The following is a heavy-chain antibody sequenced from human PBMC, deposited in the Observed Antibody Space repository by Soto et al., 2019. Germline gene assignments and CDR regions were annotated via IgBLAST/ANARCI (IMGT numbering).Heavy chain of an antibody. J-gene: IGHJ5*02. V-gene: IGHV4-31*03. CDR1: GGSISSGGYY. CDR3: AIGRDIDLPPDEHNWFDP. CDR2: IYYSGST. D-gene: IGHD5-12*01. Sequence: SETLSLTCTVSGGSISSGGYYWSWIRQHPGKGMERIGYIYYSGSTYYKPSLKSRVTISVDTSKNQFSLKLSSVNAADTALYYCAIGRDIDLPPDEHNWFDPWGQGTLVTVSS.